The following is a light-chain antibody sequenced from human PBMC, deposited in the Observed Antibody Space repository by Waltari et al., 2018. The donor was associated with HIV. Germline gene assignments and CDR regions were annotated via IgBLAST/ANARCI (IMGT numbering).Light chain of an antibody. J-gene: IGLJ2*01. CDR1: RLGDDY. CDR2: QDT. CDR3: PAWDSNTAV. Sequence: SYELTQPPSVSVSPGQTASITCSGDRLGDDYVSWYQQKPGPSPVLVIYQDTRRPSGIPGRFSGSDSGNTVTLTISGTQAMDDADYYCPAWDSNTAVFGGGTKLTV. V-gene: IGLV3-1*01.